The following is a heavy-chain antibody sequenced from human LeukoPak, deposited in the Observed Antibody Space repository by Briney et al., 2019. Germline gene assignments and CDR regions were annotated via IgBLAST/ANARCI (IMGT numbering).Heavy chain of an antibody. CDR2: IYYSGSA. J-gene: IGHJ4*02. V-gene: IGHV4-59*01. CDR3: ARGRAAGYFDY. D-gene: IGHD6-13*01. Sequence: SETLSLTCTVFGGPISTYYWSWIRQPPGKRLEWIGYIYYSGSAKYNPSLKSRVTISVDTSKNQFSLKLSSVTAADTAVYYCARGRAAGYFDYWGQGTLVTVSS. CDR1: GGPISTYY.